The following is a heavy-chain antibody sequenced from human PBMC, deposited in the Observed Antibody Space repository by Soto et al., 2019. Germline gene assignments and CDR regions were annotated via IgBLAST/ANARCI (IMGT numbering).Heavy chain of an antibody. Sequence: GESLKISCTGFGYTFTTFWISWARQMPGRGLEWMGRIDPRDSYTNYSPSFQGHVTISVDKSISTAYLQWGSLKASDTAMYYCARLYCSSSTCDSWFDPWGQGTLVTVSS. D-gene: IGHD2-2*01. CDR1: GYTFTTFW. J-gene: IGHJ5*02. V-gene: IGHV5-10-1*01. CDR2: IDPRDSYT. CDR3: ARLYCSSSTCDSWFDP.